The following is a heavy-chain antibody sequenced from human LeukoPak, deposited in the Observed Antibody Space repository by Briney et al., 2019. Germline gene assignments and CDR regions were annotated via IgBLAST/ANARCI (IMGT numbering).Heavy chain of an antibody. CDR1: GFTFSSYG. Sequence: PGGSLRLSCAASGFTFSSYGMHWVRQAPGKGLEWVAFIRYDGSNKYYADSVKGRFTISRDNSKNTLYLQMNSLRAEDTAVYYCAKSLYYYALPYYFDYWGQGTLVTVSS. V-gene: IGHV3-30*02. D-gene: IGHD3-10*01. CDR3: AKSLYYYALPYYFDY. CDR2: IRYDGSNK. J-gene: IGHJ4*02.